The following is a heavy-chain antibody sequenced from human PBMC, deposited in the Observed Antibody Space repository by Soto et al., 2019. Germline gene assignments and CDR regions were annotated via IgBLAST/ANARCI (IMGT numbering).Heavy chain of an antibody. D-gene: IGHD3-16*01. CDR3: ARDGGSMWPCLD. J-gene: IGHJ4*02. CDR1: GFTFSSYS. Sequence: EVQLVESGGGLVKPGGSLRLSCAASGFTFSSYSMNWVRQAPGKGLEWVSSISSSSSYIYYADSVKGRFTISRDNAKNSLYLQMNSLRAEDTAVYYCARDGGSMWPCLDWGQGTLVTVSS. V-gene: IGHV3-21*01. CDR2: ISSSSSYI.